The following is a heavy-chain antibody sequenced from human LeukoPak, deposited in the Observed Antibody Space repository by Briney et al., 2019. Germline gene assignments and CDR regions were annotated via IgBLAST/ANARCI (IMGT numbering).Heavy chain of an antibody. CDR3: AKDLFYVKRDAADTDF. J-gene: IGHJ4*02. CDR1: GFIFSSYT. CDR2: ISDTSTYI. D-gene: IGHD6-13*01. Sequence: GGSLRLSCAASGFIFSSYTMNWVRQAPGEGLEWVSSISDTSTYIYYADSVKGRFTISRDNSKNTLYLQMNSLRAEDTAVYYCAKDLFYVKRDAADTDFWGQGTLVTVSS. V-gene: IGHV3-21*04.